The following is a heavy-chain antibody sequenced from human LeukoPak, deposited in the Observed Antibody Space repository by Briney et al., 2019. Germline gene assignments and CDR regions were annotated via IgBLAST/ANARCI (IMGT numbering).Heavy chain of an antibody. D-gene: IGHD3-22*01. CDR3: ASYYYDSSGSLNDY. Sequence: SQTLSLTCTVSGGSISSGSYYWSWIRQPAGKGLEWIGRIYTSGSTNYNPSLKSRVTISVDTSKNQFSLKLSSVTAADTAVYYCASYYYDSSGSLNDYWGQGTLVTVSS. CDR1: GGSISSGSYY. J-gene: IGHJ4*02. CDR2: IYTSGST. V-gene: IGHV4-61*02.